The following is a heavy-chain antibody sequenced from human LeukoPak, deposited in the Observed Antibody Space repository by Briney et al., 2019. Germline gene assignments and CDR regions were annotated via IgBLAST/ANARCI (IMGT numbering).Heavy chain of an antibody. CDR1: GFTFDDYA. CDR3: AKDTLHIAVAGLDY. J-gene: IGHJ4*02. D-gene: IGHD6-19*01. V-gene: IGHV3-9*01. Sequence: GGSLRLSCAASGFTFDDYAMHWVRQAPGKGLEWVSGISWNSGSIGYADSVKGRFTISRDNAKNSLYLQMNSLRAEDTALYYCAKDTLHIAVAGLDYWGQGTLVTVSS. CDR2: ISWNSGSI.